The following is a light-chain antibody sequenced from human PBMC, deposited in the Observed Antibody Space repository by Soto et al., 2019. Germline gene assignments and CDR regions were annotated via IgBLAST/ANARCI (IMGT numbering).Light chain of an antibody. V-gene: IGKV1-39*01. Sequence: DIQMTQSPSSLSASVGDRVTITCRTSQSVSGYLNCYQQRPGKAPKLLIYAASSLQSGVPSRFSGSGSGTDFTLTITSLQPEDFVTYYCQQTYSTPITFGQGTRLEI. CDR1: QSVSGY. CDR2: AAS. CDR3: QQTYSTPIT. J-gene: IGKJ5*01.